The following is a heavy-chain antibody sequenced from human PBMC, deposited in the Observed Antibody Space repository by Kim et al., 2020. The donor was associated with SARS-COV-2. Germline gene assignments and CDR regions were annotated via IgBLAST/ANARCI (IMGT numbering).Heavy chain of an antibody. Sequence: SETLSLTCTVSGASITGFYWSWIRQPPGKGLEWIGYVYYSGNTNYNPSLTSRVTISIDTSKNQFSLNLTSVTAADTAVYYCARGGSFYRMGSWGQGTLVTVSS. J-gene: IGHJ5*02. CDR3: ARGGSFYRMGS. CDR2: VYYSGNT. CDR1: GASITGFY. V-gene: IGHV4-59*13. D-gene: IGHD5-12*01.